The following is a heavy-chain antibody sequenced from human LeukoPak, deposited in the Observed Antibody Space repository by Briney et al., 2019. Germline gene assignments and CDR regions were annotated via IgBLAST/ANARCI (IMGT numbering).Heavy chain of an antibody. CDR2: IWYDGSNK. J-gene: IGHJ4*02. Sequence: GGSLRLSCAASGFTFSSYGMHWVRQAPGKGLEWGAVIWYDGSNKYYADSVKGRFTISRDNSKNTLYLQMNSLRAEDTAVYYCARDGTYYYGSGSYYNLYYFDYWGQGTLVTVSS. CDR1: GFTFSSYG. D-gene: IGHD3-10*01. V-gene: IGHV3-33*01. CDR3: ARDGTYYYGSGSYYNLYYFDY.